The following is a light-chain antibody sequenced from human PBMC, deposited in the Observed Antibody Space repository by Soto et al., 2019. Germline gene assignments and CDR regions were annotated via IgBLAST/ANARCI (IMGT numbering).Light chain of an antibody. Sequence: QSVRTQPASVSGSPGQSITISCTGTSSDVGGYNFVSWYQQHPVKAPKLMIYDVTNRPSGVSNRFSGSKSGNTASLNISGLQAEDEADYYCISYTSSRTRVFGGGTQLTVL. J-gene: IGLJ3*02. CDR2: DVT. V-gene: IGLV2-14*01. CDR3: ISYTSSRTRV. CDR1: SSDVGGYNF.